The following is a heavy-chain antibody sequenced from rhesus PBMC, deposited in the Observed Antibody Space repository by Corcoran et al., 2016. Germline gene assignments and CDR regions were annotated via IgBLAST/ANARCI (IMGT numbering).Heavy chain of an antibody. Sequence: QLQLQESGPGLVKPSETLSLTCAVSGGSISSNYWNWIRQPPGKGREWIGRISGSGGSTDYNPSLQGRVTISTDTSKNQLSLRLSSVTAADTAVYYCARGPVDYWGQGVLVTVSS. CDR3: ARGPVDY. CDR2: ISGSGGST. J-gene: IGHJ4*01. V-gene: IGHV4-173*01. CDR1: GGSISSNY.